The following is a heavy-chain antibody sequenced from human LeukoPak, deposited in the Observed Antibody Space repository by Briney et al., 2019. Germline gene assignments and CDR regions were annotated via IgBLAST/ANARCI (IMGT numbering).Heavy chain of an antibody. V-gene: IGHV4-34*01. CDR2: INHSGST. CDR1: GGSISSYY. Sequence: PSETLSLTCTVSGGSISSYYWSWIRQPPGKGLEWIGEINHSGSTNYNPSLKSRVTISVDTSKNQFSLKLSSVTAADTAVYYCARGRLFGVVIYQLSDRRTKFDYWGQGTLVTVSS. J-gene: IGHJ4*02. D-gene: IGHD3-3*01. CDR3: ARGRLFGVVIYQLSDRRTKFDY.